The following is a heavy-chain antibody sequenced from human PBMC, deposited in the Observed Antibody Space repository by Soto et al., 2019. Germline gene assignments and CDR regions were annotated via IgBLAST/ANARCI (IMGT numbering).Heavy chain of an antibody. Sequence: VASVKVSCKASGYTFTGYYMHWVRQAPGQGLEWMGWINPNSGGTNYAQKFQGWVTMTRDTSISTAYMELSRLRSDDTAVYYCARDLLRTVVPAAKGPNYYYGMDVWGQGTTVTVSS. V-gene: IGHV1-2*04. CDR2: INPNSGGT. J-gene: IGHJ6*02. D-gene: IGHD2-2*01. CDR3: ARDLLRTVVPAAKGPNYYYGMDV. CDR1: GYTFTGYY.